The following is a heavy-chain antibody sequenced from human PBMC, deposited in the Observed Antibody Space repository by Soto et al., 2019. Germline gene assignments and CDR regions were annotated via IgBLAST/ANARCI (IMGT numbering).Heavy chain of an antibody. V-gene: IGHV3-15*01. CDR1: GFTFSNAW. D-gene: IGHD3-10*01. J-gene: IGHJ4*02. CDR2: IKSKTDGGTT. Sequence: GGSLRLSCAASGFTFSNAWMSWVRQAPGKGLEWVGRIKSKTDGGTTDYAAPVKGRFTISRDDSKNTLYLQMNSLKTEDTAVYYCTTEFCGSGSYDYWGQGTLVTVSS. CDR3: TTEFCGSGSYDY.